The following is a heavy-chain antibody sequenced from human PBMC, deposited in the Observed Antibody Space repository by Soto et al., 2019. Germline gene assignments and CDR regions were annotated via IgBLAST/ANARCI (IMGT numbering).Heavy chain of an antibody. Sequence: QLQVQESGPGLVKPSETLSLTCTVSGGSISTTSYYWAWIRQPPGKEVEWIGSINYNGNTYYNPSLKGRVTLSVDASKYQFSLSLNSVTAADTAVYYCARQDNTGTSQSFDYWGQGSLVTVSS. CDR3: ARQDNTGTSQSFDY. CDR2: INYNGNT. D-gene: IGHD1-26*01. V-gene: IGHV4-39*01. J-gene: IGHJ4*02. CDR1: GGSISTTSYY.